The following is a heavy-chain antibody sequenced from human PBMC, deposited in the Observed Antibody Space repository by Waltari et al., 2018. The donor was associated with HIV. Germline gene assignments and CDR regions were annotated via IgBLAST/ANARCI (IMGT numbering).Heavy chain of an antibody. D-gene: IGHD6-19*01. J-gene: IGHJ4*02. CDR2: IYYTWST. CDR3: ARYSSAWTGFDY. V-gene: IGHV4-59*01. CDR1: GGSISNYY. Sequence: QVQLQESGPGLVKPSETLSLICTVSGGSISNYYWGWIRQPPGKGLEWIGYIYYTWSTYYNPSLKRRVTISVDTSKNQFSLKLTSVTAADTAQYYCARYSSAWTGFDYWGQGTLVTVSS.